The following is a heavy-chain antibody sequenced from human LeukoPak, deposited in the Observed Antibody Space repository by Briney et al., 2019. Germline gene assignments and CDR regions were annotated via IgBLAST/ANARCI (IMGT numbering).Heavy chain of an antibody. D-gene: IGHD1-1*01. CDR3: ARDPWGYRAGVMDF. CDR2: INTDGTTT. Sequence: PGGSLRLSCGASGFTLSSYWMHWVRQAPGKGLVWVSRINTDGTTTDHADSVKGRFTISRDNAKNTLYLQMNSLRAEDTAVYFCARDPWGYRAGVMDFWGLGTLVTVSS. J-gene: IGHJ4*02. CDR1: GFTLSSYW. V-gene: IGHV3-74*01.